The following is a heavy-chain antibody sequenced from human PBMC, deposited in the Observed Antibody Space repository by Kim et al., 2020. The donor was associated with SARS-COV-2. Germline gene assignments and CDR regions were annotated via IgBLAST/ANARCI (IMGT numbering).Heavy chain of an antibody. V-gene: IGHV3-7*03. Sequence: DKYNVDSVKSRLTISRDNAKNSLYLQMNRLRAEDTAVYYCARGRGAATGYWGQGTLVTVSS. CDR2: DK. J-gene: IGHJ4*02. CDR3: ARGRGAATGY. D-gene: IGHD2-15*01.